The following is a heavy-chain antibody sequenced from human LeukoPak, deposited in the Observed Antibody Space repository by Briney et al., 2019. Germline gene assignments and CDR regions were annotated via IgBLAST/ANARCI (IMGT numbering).Heavy chain of an antibody. V-gene: IGHV3-21*01. Sequence: GGSLRLSCAASGFTFSSYSMNWVRQAPGKGLEWVSSISSSSSYIYYADSVKGRFTISRDNAKNSLYLQMNSLRAEDTAVYYCARQGYSYGYFDYWGQGTLVTVSS. CDR2: ISSSSSYI. J-gene: IGHJ4*02. D-gene: IGHD5-18*01. CDR3: ARQGYSYGYFDY. CDR1: GFTFSSYS.